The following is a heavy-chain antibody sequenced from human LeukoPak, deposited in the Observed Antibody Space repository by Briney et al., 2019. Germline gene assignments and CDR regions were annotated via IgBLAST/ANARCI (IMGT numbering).Heavy chain of an antibody. D-gene: IGHD6-19*01. CDR1: GFTFSTYS. V-gene: IGHV3-48*02. Sequence: GGSLRPSCAASGFTFSTYSMNWVRQAPGKGLEWVSYISSSSDTIYYADSVKGRFTISRDNARNSLYLQMTSLRDQDTALYYCARDLRSGCYYFDFWGQGTLVTVSA. CDR2: ISSSSDTI. J-gene: IGHJ4*02. CDR3: ARDLRSGCYYFDF.